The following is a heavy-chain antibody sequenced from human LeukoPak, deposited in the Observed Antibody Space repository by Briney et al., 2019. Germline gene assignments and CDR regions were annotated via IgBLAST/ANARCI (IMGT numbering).Heavy chain of an antibody. Sequence: GGSLRLSCEASGFTFSSYWMHWVRQAPGEGLVWVSRIKYDGSSTSYADSVKGRFTISRDNAKNMVFLQMNSLRGEDTAVYYCARESVTTNPRQSDALDIWGQGTMVTVSS. J-gene: IGHJ3*02. V-gene: IGHV3-74*01. D-gene: IGHD4-17*01. CDR2: IKYDGSST. CDR3: ARESVTTNPRQSDALDI. CDR1: GFTFSSYW.